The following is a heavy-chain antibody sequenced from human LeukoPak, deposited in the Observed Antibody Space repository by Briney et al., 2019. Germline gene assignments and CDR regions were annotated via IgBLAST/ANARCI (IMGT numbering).Heavy chain of an antibody. CDR3: ARLGAAPGPPHYFYYGMDV. CDR1: GFTVSSNY. V-gene: IGHV4-59*05. CDR2: TYYTGST. Sequence: GSLRLSCAASGFTVSSNYMSWVRQPPGKGLEWIGSTYYTGSTYYNPSLRSRVSISGDTSKNQVSLKVNSVTAADTAVYYCARLGAAPGPPHYFYYGMDVWGQGTTVTVS. J-gene: IGHJ6*02. D-gene: IGHD7-27*01.